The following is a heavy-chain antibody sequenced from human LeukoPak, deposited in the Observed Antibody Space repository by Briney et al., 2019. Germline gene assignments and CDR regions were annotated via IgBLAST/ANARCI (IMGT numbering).Heavy chain of an antibody. CDR3: ARWVGTSGSDY. CDR2: IYYSGNT. D-gene: IGHD6-19*01. V-gene: IGHV4-39*01. CDR1: GGSISSSNYC. Sequence: PSETLSLTCTVSGGSISSSNYCWGWIRQPPGKGLEWIGSIYYSGNTYYNPSLKSRVTISVDTSKNQFSLRLSSVTAADTAVYYCARWVGTSGSDYWGQGTLVTVSS. J-gene: IGHJ4*02.